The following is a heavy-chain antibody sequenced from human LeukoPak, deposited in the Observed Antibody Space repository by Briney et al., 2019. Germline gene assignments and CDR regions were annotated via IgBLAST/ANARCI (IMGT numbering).Heavy chain of an antibody. CDR3: TRIFYYETGGYYPDH. CDR2: ISYDGSNK. J-gene: IGHJ4*02. D-gene: IGHD3-22*01. V-gene: IGHV3-30*03. Sequence: GGSLRLSCAASGFTFRGYGMHWVRQAPGKGLEWVAVISYDGSNKYYADSVKGRFTISRDNSKNTLYLQMNSLRVEDTAVYYCTRIFYYETGGYYPDHWGQGTLVTVSS. CDR1: GFTFRGYG.